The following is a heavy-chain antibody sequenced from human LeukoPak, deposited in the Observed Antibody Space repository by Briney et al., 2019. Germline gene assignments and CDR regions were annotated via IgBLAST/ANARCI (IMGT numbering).Heavy chain of an antibody. V-gene: IGHV4-59*01. J-gene: IGHJ4*02. D-gene: IGHD6-13*01. CDR3: AGVRPDIAAAGTRGFDY. CDR2: IYYSGST. CDR1: GGSLSSYY. Sequence: SETLSLTCTVSGGSLSSYYWSWIRQPPGKGLEWIGYIYYSGSTNYNPSLKSRVTISVDTSKNQFSLRLSSVTAADTAVYYCAGVRPDIAAAGTRGFDYWGQGTLVTVSS.